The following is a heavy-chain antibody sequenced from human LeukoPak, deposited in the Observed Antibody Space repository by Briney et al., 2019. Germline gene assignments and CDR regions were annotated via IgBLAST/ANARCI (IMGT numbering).Heavy chain of an antibody. J-gene: IGHJ4*02. D-gene: IGHD2-15*01. CDR2: FYSGGLT. CDR1: GFSVNSNS. V-gene: IGHV3-53*01. CDR3: ARDIEGDNYFDY. Sequence: GGSLRLSCAASGFSVNSNSMTWVRQAPGKGLEWVSLFYSGGLTYYADSVKGRFTISRDNSKNTVCLQMNSLRAGDTAVYYCARDIEGDNYFDYWGQGTLVTVSS.